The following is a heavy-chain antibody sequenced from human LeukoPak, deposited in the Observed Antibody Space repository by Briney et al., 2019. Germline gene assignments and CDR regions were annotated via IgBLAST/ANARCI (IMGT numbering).Heavy chain of an antibody. CDR3: ARCGPSDAFDI. Sequence: GGSLRLSCAASGFTFTNAWMSWVRQAPGKGLEWVSSISSSSSYIYYADSVKGRFTISRDNAKNSLYLQMISLRAEETAVYYCARCGPSDAFDIWGQGTMVTVSS. J-gene: IGHJ3*02. CDR2: ISSSSSYI. V-gene: IGHV3-21*01. CDR1: GFTFTNAW.